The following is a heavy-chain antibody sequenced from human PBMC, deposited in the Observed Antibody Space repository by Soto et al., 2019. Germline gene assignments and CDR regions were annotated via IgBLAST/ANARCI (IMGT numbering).Heavy chain of an antibody. J-gene: IGHJ1*01. CDR1: GYTLTELS. D-gene: IGHD1-26*01. CDR3: ATALSGSYYADFQH. Sequence: ASVKVSCKVSGYTLTELSMHWVRQAPGKGLEWMGGFDPEDGETIYAQKFQGRVTMTEDTSTDTAYMELSSLRSEDTAVYYCATALSGSYYADFQHWGQGTLVTVSS. V-gene: IGHV1-24*01. CDR2: FDPEDGET.